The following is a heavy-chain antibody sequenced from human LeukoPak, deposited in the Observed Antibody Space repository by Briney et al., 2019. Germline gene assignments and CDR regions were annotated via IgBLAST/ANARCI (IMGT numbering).Heavy chain of an antibody. Sequence: VASVKVSCKASGYTFTSYDINWVRQATGQGLEWMGWMNPNSGNTGYAQKFQGRVTITRNTSISTAYMELSSLRSEDTAVYCCARGSSGWYENWFDPWGQGTLVTVSS. V-gene: IGHV1-8*03. CDR1: GYTFTSYD. D-gene: IGHD6-19*01. J-gene: IGHJ5*02. CDR3: ARGSSGWYENWFDP. CDR2: MNPNSGNT.